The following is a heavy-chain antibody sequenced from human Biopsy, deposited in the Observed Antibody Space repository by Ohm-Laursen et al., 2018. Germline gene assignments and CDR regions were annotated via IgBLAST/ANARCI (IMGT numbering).Heavy chain of an antibody. CDR1: GGSIKSYY. V-gene: IGHV4-59*01. J-gene: IGHJ4*02. Sequence: TLSLTCTVSGGSIKSYYWNWIRQSPGKGLEWIGFIYYTGHTNYNPSLKSRATISVDTSKNQFSLKVISVTAAVTAVYYCARLTGDPSYWGQGILVTVSS. D-gene: IGHD7-27*01. CDR2: IYYTGHT. CDR3: ARLTGDPSY.